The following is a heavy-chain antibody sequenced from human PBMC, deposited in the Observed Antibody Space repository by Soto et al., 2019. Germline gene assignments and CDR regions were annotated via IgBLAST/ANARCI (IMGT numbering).Heavy chain of an antibody. J-gene: IGHJ5*02. Sequence: PSETLSLTCTVSGGSISSSSYYWGWIRQPPGKGLEWIGTIYYSGSTYFNPSLKSRVTISVDTSKNQFSLKLSSVTAADTAVYYCARLGVLRFGELLISWFVPWGERTLVTVCS. V-gene: IGHV4-39*01. CDR2: IYYSGST. CDR3: ARLGVLRFGELLISWFVP. D-gene: IGHD3-10*01. CDR1: GGSISSSSYY.